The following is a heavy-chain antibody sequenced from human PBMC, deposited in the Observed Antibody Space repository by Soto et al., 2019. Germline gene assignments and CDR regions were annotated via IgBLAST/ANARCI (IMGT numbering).Heavy chain of an antibody. Sequence: GESLKISCKGSGYSFTSYWISWVRQMPGKGLEWMGRIDPSDSYTNYSPSFQGHVTISADKSISTAYLQWSSLKASDTAMYYCARRHSGRGDYYYSGMDVWVQGTTVTVSS. V-gene: IGHV5-10-1*01. D-gene: IGHD1-26*01. CDR1: GYSFTSYW. CDR3: ARRHSGRGDYYYSGMDV. CDR2: IDPSDSYT. J-gene: IGHJ6*02.